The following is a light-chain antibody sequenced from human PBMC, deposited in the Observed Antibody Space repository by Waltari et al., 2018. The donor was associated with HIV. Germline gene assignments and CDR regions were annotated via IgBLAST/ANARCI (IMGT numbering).Light chain of an antibody. Sequence: IVLTQPPDTLSLSPGARATLSCRASQSISSTFLAWYQKKPGQAPRLLIYGASSRATGVPDRFTGGGSGTDFTLNVTRLEPEDFALYYCQQYGNSPYTFGQGTNLE. V-gene: IGKV3-20*01. CDR2: GAS. J-gene: IGKJ2*01. CDR1: QSISSTF. CDR3: QQYGNSPYT.